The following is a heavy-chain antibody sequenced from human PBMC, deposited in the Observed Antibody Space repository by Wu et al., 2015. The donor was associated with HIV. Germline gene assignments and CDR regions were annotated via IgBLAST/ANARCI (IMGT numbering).Heavy chain of an antibody. CDR2: INLNTGGT. V-gene: IGHV1-2*02. Sequence: QVQLVQSGAEVKKPGSSVKVSCKASGGTFSSYAISWVRQAPGQGLEWMGRINLNTGGTNYAQNFQGRVTMTRDTSISSAYMELRSLTSDDTALYYCAIIFGVVGEDYWGQGTLVTVSS. CDR3: AIIFGVVGEDY. D-gene: IGHD3-3*01. CDR1: GGTFSSYA. J-gene: IGHJ4*02.